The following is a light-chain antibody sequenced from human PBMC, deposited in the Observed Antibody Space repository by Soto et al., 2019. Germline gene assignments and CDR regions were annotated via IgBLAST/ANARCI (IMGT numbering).Light chain of an antibody. V-gene: IGKV3-20*01. Sequence: EIVLTQSPGTLSLSPGERATLSCRASQSVSSSYLAWYQQTPGQAPRLLIYGASSRATGIPGRFSGSGSGTDFTLTISRLEPEDFAVYYWQQYGSSPITFGQGTRLEIK. CDR1: QSVSSSY. CDR3: QQYGSSPIT. CDR2: GAS. J-gene: IGKJ5*01.